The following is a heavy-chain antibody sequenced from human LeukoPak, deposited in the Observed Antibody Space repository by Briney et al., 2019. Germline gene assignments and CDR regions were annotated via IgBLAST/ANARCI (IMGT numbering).Heavy chain of an antibody. Sequence: PSETLSLTCAVYGGSFSDYYWTWIRQPPGKGLEWIGDINHSGSTNYNPSLKSRVTISVDTSKNQFSLKLTSVTAADTAVYYCARVYYYDSSGYYLAYWGQGNLVTVSS. V-gene: IGHV4-34*01. D-gene: IGHD3-22*01. CDR3: ARVYYYDSSGYYLAY. CDR1: GGSFSDYY. CDR2: INHSGST. J-gene: IGHJ4*02.